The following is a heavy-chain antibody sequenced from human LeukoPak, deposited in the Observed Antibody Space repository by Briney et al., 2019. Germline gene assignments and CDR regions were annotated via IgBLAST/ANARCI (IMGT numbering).Heavy chain of an antibody. J-gene: IGHJ5*02. CDR2: ISYDGSNK. CDR1: GFTFSSYG. D-gene: IGHD6-13*01. Sequence: PGRSLRLSCAASGFTFSSYGMHWVRQAPGKGLEWVAVISYDGSNKYYADSVKGRFTISRDNSKNSLYLQMNSLRAEDTAVYYCARDQSSSWANWFDPWGQGTLVTVSS. CDR3: ARDQSSSWANWFDP. V-gene: IGHV3-30*03.